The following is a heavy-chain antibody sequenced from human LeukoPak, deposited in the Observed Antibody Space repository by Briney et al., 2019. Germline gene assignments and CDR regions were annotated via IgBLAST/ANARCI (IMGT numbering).Heavy chain of an antibody. CDR3: ARDGRHQGSFDY. CDR1: GGSISSYY. CDR2: IYYSGST. D-gene: IGHD3-10*01. J-gene: IGHJ4*02. V-gene: IGHV4-59*01. Sequence: SETLSLTCTVSGGSISSYYWSWIRQPPGKGLEWIGYIYYSGSTNYNPSLKSRVTISVDTSKNQFSLKLSSVTAADTAVYYCARDGRHQGSFDYWGQGTLVTVSS.